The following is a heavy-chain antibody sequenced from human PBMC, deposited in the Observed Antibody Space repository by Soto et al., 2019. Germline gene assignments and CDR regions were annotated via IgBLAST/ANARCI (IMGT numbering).Heavy chain of an antibody. CDR3: ATYSSSWYGLHYYYGMYV. CDR2: IDPSDSYT. Sequence: GAYLKISCEGSGYSFTSYWISGVCQMPGKGLEWMGRIDPSDSYTNYSPSFQGHVTISADKSFSTAYLQWSSLKASDTALYYCATYSSSWYGLHYYYGMYVWGQGITVTVAS. CDR1: GYSFTSYW. J-gene: IGHJ6*02. V-gene: IGHV5-10-1*01. D-gene: IGHD6-13*01.